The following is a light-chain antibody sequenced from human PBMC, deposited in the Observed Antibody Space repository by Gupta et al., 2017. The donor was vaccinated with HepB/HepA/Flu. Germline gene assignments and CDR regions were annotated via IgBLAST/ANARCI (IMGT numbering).Light chain of an antibody. CDR3: NSRDSSGNIPV. J-gene: IGLJ1*01. V-gene: IGLV3-19*01. CDR2: GKN. Sequence: SSELTQDPAVSVALGQTVRLTCQGDSLRSYYASWYQQKPGQAPVLVIYGKNNRPSGIPDRFSGSSSGNTASLTITGAQAEDEADYYCNSRDSSGNIPVFGTGTKVTVL. CDR1: SLRSYY.